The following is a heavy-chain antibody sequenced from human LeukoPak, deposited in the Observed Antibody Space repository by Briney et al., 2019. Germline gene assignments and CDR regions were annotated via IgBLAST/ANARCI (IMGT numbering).Heavy chain of an antibody. CDR3: ARGHDFWMAHAFDI. V-gene: IGHV3-7*03. CDR2: IKQDGSEK. CDR1: GFTFSSYW. J-gene: IGHJ3*02. D-gene: IGHD3-3*01. Sequence: PGGSLRLSCAASGFTFSSYWMSWVRQAPGKGLGWVANIKQDGSEKYYVDSVKGRFTISRDNAKNSLYLQMNSLRAEDTAVYYCARGHDFWMAHAFDIWGQGTMVTVSS.